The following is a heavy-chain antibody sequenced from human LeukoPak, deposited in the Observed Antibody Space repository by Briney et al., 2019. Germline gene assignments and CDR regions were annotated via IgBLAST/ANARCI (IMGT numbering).Heavy chain of an antibody. V-gene: IGHV3-23*01. Sequence: PGGSLRLSCAASGFTFSSYAMSWVRQAPGKGLEWVSAISGSGGSTYYADSVKGRFTISRDNSKNTLYLQMNSLRVEDTAVYYCVRDSLVGYGHRYFDCWGQGTLVTVSS. CDR2: ISGSGGST. CDR1: GFTFSSYA. CDR3: VRDSLVGYGHRYFDC. D-gene: IGHD5-18*01. J-gene: IGHJ4*02.